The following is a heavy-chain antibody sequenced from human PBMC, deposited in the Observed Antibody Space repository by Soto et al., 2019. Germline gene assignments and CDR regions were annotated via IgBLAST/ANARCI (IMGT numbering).Heavy chain of an antibody. D-gene: IGHD3-3*01. CDR3: AKGKANTVFGVDTLFDY. CDR1: GFTFSSYA. J-gene: IGHJ4*02. Sequence: LRLSCAASGFTFSSYAMTWVRQAPGKGLEWVSTISGNGGYTYCSDSVRGRFTISRDNSKKTLYLQMDSLRADDTAVFYCAKGKANTVFGVDTLFDYWGQGTQVTVSS. V-gene: IGHV3-23*01. CDR2: ISGNGGYT.